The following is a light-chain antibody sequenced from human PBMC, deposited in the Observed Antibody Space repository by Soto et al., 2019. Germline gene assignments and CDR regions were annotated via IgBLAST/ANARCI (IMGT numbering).Light chain of an antibody. CDR1: QGSRND. CDR2: AAS. Sequence: AIQMTQSPSSLSASVGDRVTITCRASQGSRNDLGWYQQKPGKAPKLLIYAASSLQSGVPSRFSGSGSGTDFTITISSLQPEDSSTYYCLQDYNYPLTFGQGTKVEIK. J-gene: IGKJ1*01. V-gene: IGKV1-6*01. CDR3: LQDYNYPLT.